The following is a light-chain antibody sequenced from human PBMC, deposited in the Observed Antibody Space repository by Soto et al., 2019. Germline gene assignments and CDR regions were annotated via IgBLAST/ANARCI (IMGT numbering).Light chain of an antibody. J-gene: IGLJ3*02. Sequence: QSALTQPASVSGSPGQSITISCTGTSSDVGGYDYVSWYQQHPGKAPKLLIYEVSNRPSGVSNRFSGSKSGNTASLTISGLQAEDEAVYYCCSYTRRSTRVFGGGTKVTVL. CDR3: CSYTRRSTRV. CDR1: SSDVGGYDY. V-gene: IGLV2-14*01. CDR2: EVS.